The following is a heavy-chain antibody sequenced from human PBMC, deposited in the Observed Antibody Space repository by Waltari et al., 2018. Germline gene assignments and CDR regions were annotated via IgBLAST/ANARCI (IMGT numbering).Heavy chain of an antibody. D-gene: IGHD3-3*01. Sequence: QVQLQQWGAGLLKPSETLSLTCAVYGGSFSGYYWSWIRQPPGTGLEWIGEINHSGSTNYNPSLKSRVTISVDTSKNQFSLKLSSVTAADTAVYYCARGVLRFLEWYRAGAFDIWGQGTMVTVSS. CDR2: INHSGST. V-gene: IGHV4-34*01. CDR1: GGSFSGYY. J-gene: IGHJ3*02. CDR3: ARGVLRFLEWYRAGAFDI.